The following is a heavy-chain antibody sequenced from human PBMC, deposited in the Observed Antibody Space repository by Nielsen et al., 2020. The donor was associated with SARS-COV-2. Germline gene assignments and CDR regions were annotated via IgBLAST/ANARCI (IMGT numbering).Heavy chain of an antibody. CDR2: IYDNGST. Sequence: SETLSLTCAVSGGSITSYYWSWIRQPPGKGPEFIGYIYDNGSTRYGPSLKTRVTISRDTSKTQCSLRLTSVTAADTAVYYCASLRRGRNNWFDVVLDHWGQGILVTVSS. CDR1: GGSITSYY. V-gene: IGHV4-59*08. D-gene: IGHD1-1*01. J-gene: IGHJ4*02. CDR3: ASLRRGRNNWFDVVLDH.